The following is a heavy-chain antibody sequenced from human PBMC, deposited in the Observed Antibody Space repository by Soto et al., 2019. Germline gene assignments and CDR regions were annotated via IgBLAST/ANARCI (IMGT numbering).Heavy chain of an antibody. CDR2: IYPKEGRI. CDR3: ARDIDYDIDN. J-gene: IGHJ4*02. Sequence: QVQLVQSGAEVQKPGASVKVSCKASGYIFNNYGVSWVRQAPGQGLEWIGWIYPKEGRINFAQKFQGRVTLTTDTPTSTAYIELRSLRLDDSAVYFCARDIDYDIDNWGQGTLVTVSS. CDR1: GYIFNNYG. D-gene: IGHD4-17*01. V-gene: IGHV1-18*01.